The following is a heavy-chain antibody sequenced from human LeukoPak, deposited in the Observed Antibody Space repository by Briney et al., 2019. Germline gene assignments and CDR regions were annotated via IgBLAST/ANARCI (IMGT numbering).Heavy chain of an antibody. J-gene: IGHJ4*02. Sequence: PGGSLRLSCATSGFTFSSYGIHWVRQAPGKGLDRVAVIWYDEENTYYGDSVKSRFTISRDNSKKTLYLQMNSLRAEDTAVYYCARGSTMMTTWPEFWGQGTLVTVSS. CDR3: ARGSTMMTTWPEF. V-gene: IGHV3-33*01. CDR2: IWYDEENT. CDR1: GFTFSSYG. D-gene: IGHD3-22*01.